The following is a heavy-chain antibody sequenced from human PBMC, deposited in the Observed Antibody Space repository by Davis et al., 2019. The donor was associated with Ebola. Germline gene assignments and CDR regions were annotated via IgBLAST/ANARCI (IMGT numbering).Heavy chain of an antibody. CDR1: GYTLTELS. Sequence: AASVKVSCKVSGYTLTELSMHWVRQAPGKGLEWMGGFDPEDGETIYAQKFQGRVTMTEDTSTDTAYMELSSLRSEDTAVYYCATGRGYSYGYSAFDIWGQGTMVTVSS. V-gene: IGHV1-24*01. CDR2: FDPEDGET. J-gene: IGHJ3*02. D-gene: IGHD5-18*01. CDR3: ATGRGYSYGYSAFDI.